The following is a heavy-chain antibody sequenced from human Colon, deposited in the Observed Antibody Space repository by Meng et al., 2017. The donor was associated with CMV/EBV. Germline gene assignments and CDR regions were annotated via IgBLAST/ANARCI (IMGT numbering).Heavy chain of an antibody. V-gene: IGHV1-18*01. CDR3: VRSLDDASGQFRDY. CDR1: GYTFSTFG. D-gene: IGHD3-3*01. J-gene: IGHJ4*02. CDR2: ISPYSAQT. Sequence: ASVKVSCKASGYTFSTFGISWVRQAPGQGPEWMGWISPYSAQTKSAQKFQGRVTLTTDTSTSTAYMDLRSLRSDDTAVYYCVRSLDDASGQFRDYWGQGTPVTAPQ.